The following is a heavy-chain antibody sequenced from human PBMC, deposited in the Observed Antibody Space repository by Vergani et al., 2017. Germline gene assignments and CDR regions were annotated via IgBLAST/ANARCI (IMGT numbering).Heavy chain of an antibody. D-gene: IGHD2-15*01. CDR1: NDSVSNTFYY. V-gene: IGHV4-39*01. J-gene: IGHJ5*02. CDR2: IYYSGST. Sequence: QVQLQESGPGLVKPSETLSLTCTVSNDSVSNTFYYWGWIRQTPGKELEWIGSIYYSGSTYYNPSLESRVTMSVDTSKSQFSLKLSSVTAADTAVYYCTRQWALVAANNWFDPWGQGTLVTVSS. CDR3: TRQWALVAANNWFDP.